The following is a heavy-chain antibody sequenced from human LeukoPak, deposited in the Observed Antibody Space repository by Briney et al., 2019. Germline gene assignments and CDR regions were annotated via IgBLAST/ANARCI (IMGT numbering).Heavy chain of an antibody. CDR1: GGSFSGYY. V-gene: IGHV4-59*01. D-gene: IGHD3-16*01. J-gene: IGHJ4*02. Sequence: SETLSLTCAVYGGSFSGYYWSWIRQPPGKGLDWIGYIYYGGSTNYNPSLNSRVTISVDTSKNQFSLKLSSVTAADTAVYYCARFGSLREPIHDYWGQGTLVTVSS. CDR2: IYYGGST. CDR3: ARFGSLREPIHDY.